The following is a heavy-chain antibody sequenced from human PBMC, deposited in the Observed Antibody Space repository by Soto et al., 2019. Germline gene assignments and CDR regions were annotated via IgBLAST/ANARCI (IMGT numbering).Heavy chain of an antibody. CDR2: ISEDGNTK. J-gene: IGHJ4*02. CDR3: AKARTTYTDTYSHRTFDY. CDR1: GFTFSRFD. D-gene: IGHD2-15*01. Sequence: QVQLVESGGGVVQPGRSLTLSCAASGFTFSRFDMHWVRQAPGKGLEWVAVISEDGNTKYYADSVKGRFTISRDKSSNILFLQMNSLRAEDTAVYYCAKARTTYTDTYSHRTFDYWGQGILVTVSS. V-gene: IGHV3-30*18.